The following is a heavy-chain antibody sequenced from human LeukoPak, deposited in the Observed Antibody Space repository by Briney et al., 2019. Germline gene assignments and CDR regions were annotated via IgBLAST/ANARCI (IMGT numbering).Heavy chain of an antibody. CDR1: GGSISSYY. Sequence: PSETLSLTCTVSGGSISSYYWSWIRQLPGKGLEWIGYIYYSGSTNYNPSLKSRVTISVDTSKNQFSLKLSSVTAADTAMYYCARARYVNSFYAFDIWGQGTLVTVSS. V-gene: IGHV4-59*01. CDR2: IYYSGST. D-gene: IGHD3-9*01. CDR3: ARARYVNSFYAFDI. J-gene: IGHJ3*02.